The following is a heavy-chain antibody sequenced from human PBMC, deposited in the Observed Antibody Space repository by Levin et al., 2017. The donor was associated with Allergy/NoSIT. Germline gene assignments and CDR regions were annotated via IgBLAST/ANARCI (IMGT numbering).Heavy chain of an antibody. CDR1: GFTFGDYA. CDR2: INWNRDKI. V-gene: IGHV3-9*01. CDR3: AKGLNWGSLNTFDY. J-gene: IGHJ4*02. D-gene: IGHD7-27*01. Sequence: GGSLRLSCAASGFTFGDYAMHWVRQAPGKGLEWVSGINWNRDKIGYADSVRARFTISRDNAKNSLYLQMNSLGPEDTALYYCAKGLNWGSLNTFDYWGQGTLVTVSS.